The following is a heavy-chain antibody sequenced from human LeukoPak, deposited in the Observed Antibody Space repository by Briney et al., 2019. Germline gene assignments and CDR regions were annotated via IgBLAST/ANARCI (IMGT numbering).Heavy chain of an antibody. Sequence: GGFLRLSCAASGFTFDDYAMHWVRQAPGKGLEWVSLISWDGGSTYYADSVKGRFTISRDNSKNSLYLQMNSLRAEDTALYYCAKDSGSYREWDAFDIWGQGTMVTVSS. J-gene: IGHJ3*02. V-gene: IGHV3-43D*03. CDR3: AKDSGSYREWDAFDI. D-gene: IGHD1-26*01. CDR1: GFTFDDYA. CDR2: ISWDGGST.